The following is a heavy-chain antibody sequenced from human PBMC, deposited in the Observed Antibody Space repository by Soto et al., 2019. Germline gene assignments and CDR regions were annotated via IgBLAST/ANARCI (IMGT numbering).Heavy chain of an antibody. D-gene: IGHD3-10*01. CDR3: AREDYYGWGSVDP. CDR1: GFTFSSYS. J-gene: IGHJ5*02. CDR2: ISSSSSYI. Sequence: EVQLVESGGGLVKPGGSLRLSCAASGFTFSSYSMNWVRQAPVRGLEWVSSISSSSSYIYYADSVKGRFTISRDNAKNSLYLQMNSLRAEDTAVYYCAREDYYGWGSVDPWGQGTLVTVSS. V-gene: IGHV3-21*01.